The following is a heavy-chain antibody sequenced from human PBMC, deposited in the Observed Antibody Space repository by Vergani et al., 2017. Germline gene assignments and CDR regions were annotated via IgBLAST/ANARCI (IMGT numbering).Heavy chain of an antibody. D-gene: IGHD1-1*01. V-gene: IGHV5-51*01. CDR3: ARHTTYTDS. J-gene: IGHJ4*02. CDR1: EYSFGNYW. CDR2: IYPVDSDT. Sequence: EVELVQSGPEMRKPGESLKISCKGSEYSFGNYWIGWVRQMPGKGLEWMGIIYPVDSDTRYSPSFQGQVTISADKSISTAFLQWDSLKDSDTALYYCARHTTYTDSWGQGTLVTVSS.